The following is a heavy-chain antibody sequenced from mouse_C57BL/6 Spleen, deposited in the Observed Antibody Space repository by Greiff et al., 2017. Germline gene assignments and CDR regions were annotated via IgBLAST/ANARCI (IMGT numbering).Heavy chain of an antibody. Sequence: EVKVEESGGGLVKPGGSLKLSCAASGFTFSDYGMHWVRQAPEKGLEWVAYISSGSSTIYYADTVKGRFTISRDNAKNTLFLQMTSLRSEDTAMYYCARPGGKAWFAYWGQGTLVTVSA. J-gene: IGHJ3*01. CDR2: ISSGSSTI. V-gene: IGHV5-17*01. D-gene: IGHD1-1*02. CDR3: ARPGGKAWFAY. CDR1: GFTFSDYG.